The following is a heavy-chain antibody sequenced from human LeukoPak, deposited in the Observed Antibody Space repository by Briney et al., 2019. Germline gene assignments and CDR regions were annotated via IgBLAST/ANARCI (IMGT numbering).Heavy chain of an antibody. V-gene: IGHV4-61*02. J-gene: IGHJ4*02. CDR3: AGVGGYYRVDY. CDR2: IYTSGST. Sequence: SETLSLTCTVSGGSISSGSYYWSWIRQPAGKGLEWIGRIYTSGSTNYNPSLKSRATISVDTSKNQFSLKLSSVTAADTAVYYCAGVGGYYRVDYWGQGTQVTVSS. CDR1: GGSISSGSYY. D-gene: IGHD3-22*01.